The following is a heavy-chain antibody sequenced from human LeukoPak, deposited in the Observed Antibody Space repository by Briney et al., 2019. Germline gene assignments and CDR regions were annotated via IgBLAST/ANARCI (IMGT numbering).Heavy chain of an antibody. D-gene: IGHD5-12*01. J-gene: IGHJ6*04. Sequence: GASVKVSCKASGYTFTSYAMHWVRQAPGQRLEWMGWINAGNGNTKYSQKFQGRVTITRDTSASTAYMELSSLRSEDTAVYYCAWGSGYDFSYYYGMDVWGKGTTVTVSS. V-gene: IGHV1-3*01. CDR2: INAGNGNT. CDR1: GYTFTSYA. CDR3: AWGSGYDFSYYYGMDV.